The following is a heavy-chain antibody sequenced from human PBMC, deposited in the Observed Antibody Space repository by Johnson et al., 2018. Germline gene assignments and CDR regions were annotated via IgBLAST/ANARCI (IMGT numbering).Heavy chain of an antibody. D-gene: IGHD4-17*01. CDR3: ASSSGDYDNYYYGMDG. CDR1: GGSISSYY. V-gene: IGHV4-59*01. J-gene: IGHJ6*02. Sequence: QVQLQESGPGLVKXSETXSLXCTVSGGSISSYYWSWIRQPPGKGLEWIGYIYYSGSTNYNPSLKRRVTISVDTSKNQFSLKLSSVTAADTAVYYCASSSGDYDNYYYGMDGWGQGTTVTVSS. CDR2: IYYSGST.